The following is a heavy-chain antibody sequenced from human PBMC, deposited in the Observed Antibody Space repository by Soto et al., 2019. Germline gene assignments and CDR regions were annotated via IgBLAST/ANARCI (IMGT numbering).Heavy chain of an antibody. J-gene: IGHJ4*02. D-gene: IGHD5-12*01. Sequence: PSETLSLTCTVSGVSISSSDYYWGWIRQPPGKGLEWIGSIFYTGSTYYSPSLKSRLTISEDTSKNQFSLKLSSVTAADTAVYYCARQRSPLYRAYGHDHWGQGTLVTVSS. CDR3: ARQRSPLYRAYGHDH. V-gene: IGHV4-39*01. CDR1: GVSISSSDYY. CDR2: IFYTGST.